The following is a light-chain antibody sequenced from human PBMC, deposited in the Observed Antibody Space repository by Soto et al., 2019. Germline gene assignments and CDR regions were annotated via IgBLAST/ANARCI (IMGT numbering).Light chain of an antibody. Sequence: QSALTQPPSASRSPGQSVTISCTGTSSDVGGYNFVSWYQQHPGKAPKLMIYEVSRRPSGVPDRFSGSKSGHTASLTVSGLQAEDEADYYCSSYAGSNNVFGTGTKLTVL. J-gene: IGLJ1*01. CDR3: SSYAGSNNV. CDR1: SSDVGGYNF. CDR2: EVS. V-gene: IGLV2-8*02.